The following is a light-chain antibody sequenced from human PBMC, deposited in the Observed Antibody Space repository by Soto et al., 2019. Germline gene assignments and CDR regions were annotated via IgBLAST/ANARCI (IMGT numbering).Light chain of an antibody. CDR3: QSYDSSLSGVV. J-gene: IGLJ2*01. CDR2: GNS. Sequence: QLVLTQPPSVSGAPGQRVTISCTGSSSNIGAGYDVYWYQQLPGTAPKLLIYGNSNRPSGVPDRFSGSKSGTSASLAITGLQAEDEADYYCQSYDSSLSGVVFGGGTKLTVL. V-gene: IGLV1-40*01. CDR1: SSNIGAGYD.